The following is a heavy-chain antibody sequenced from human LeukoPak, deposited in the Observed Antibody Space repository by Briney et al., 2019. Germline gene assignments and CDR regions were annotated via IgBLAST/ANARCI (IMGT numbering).Heavy chain of an antibody. J-gene: IGHJ3*02. CDR2: MNPNSGNT. CDR1: GYTFTSYD. V-gene: IGHV1-8*01. Sequence: GASVKVSCKASGYTFTSYDINWVRQATGQGLEWMGWMNPNSGNTGYAQKFQGRVTMTRNTSISTAYMELSSLRSEDTAVYYCARAYCSSTSCYVGAFDIWGQGTMVTVSS. CDR3: ARAYCSSTSCYVGAFDI. D-gene: IGHD2-2*01.